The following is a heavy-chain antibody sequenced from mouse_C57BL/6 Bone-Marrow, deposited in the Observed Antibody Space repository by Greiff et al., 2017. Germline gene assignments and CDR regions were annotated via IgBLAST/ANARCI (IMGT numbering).Heavy chain of an antibody. Sequence: VQLQESGAELVRPGTSVKMSCKASGYTFTNYWIGWAKQRPGHGLEWIGDIYPGGGYTNYNEKFKGKATLTADKSSSTAYMQFSSLTSEDSAIYYCARSRDGFYAMDYWGQGTSVTVSS. CDR2: IYPGGGYT. CDR3: ARSRDGFYAMDY. CDR1: GYTFTNYW. D-gene: IGHD2-3*01. J-gene: IGHJ4*01. V-gene: IGHV1-63*01.